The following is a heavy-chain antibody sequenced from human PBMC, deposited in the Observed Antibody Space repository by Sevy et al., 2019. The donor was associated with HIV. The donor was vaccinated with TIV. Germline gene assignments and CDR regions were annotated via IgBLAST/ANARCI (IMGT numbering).Heavy chain of an antibody. CDR1: GYTLTQLS. Sequence: ASVKVSCKVSGYTLTQLSMHWVRQAPGKGLEWMGSFDPEDGERIYAQKFQGRITMTEDTSTDTAYMDLSSLKSDDTAVYYCATTREYYQGKSGYFDYWGQGVLVTVSS. J-gene: IGHJ4*02. D-gene: IGHD2-15*01. CDR2: FDPEDGER. V-gene: IGHV1-24*01. CDR3: ATTREYYQGKSGYFDY.